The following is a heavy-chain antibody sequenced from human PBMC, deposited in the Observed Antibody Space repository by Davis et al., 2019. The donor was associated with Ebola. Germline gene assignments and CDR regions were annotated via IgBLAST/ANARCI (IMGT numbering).Heavy chain of an antibody. CDR1: GGAFSGYF. CDR2: VNDSGSA. J-gene: IGHJ4*02. Sequence: SETLSFTCAVEGGAFSGYFWRWIRQAPGKGLEWIGEVNDSGSAKYNPSLKSRPSISLDLIKKQVSLKLTSVTAADTAVYYCARDDFYGVGSREYWGRGTLVTVAS. CDR3: ARDDFYGVGSREY. D-gene: IGHD3-10*01. V-gene: IGHV4-34*01.